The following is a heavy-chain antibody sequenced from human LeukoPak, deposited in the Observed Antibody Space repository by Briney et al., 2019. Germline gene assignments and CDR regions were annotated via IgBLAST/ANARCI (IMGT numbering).Heavy chain of an antibody. Sequence: RASVKVSCKASGYTFTGYYMHWVRQAPGQGLEWMGWINPNSGGTYYAQKFQGRVTMTRDTSISTAYMELSRLRSDDTAVYYCARVSDFWSGPDYWGQGTLVTVSS. CDR1: GYTFTGYY. CDR2: INPNSGGT. J-gene: IGHJ4*02. D-gene: IGHD3-3*01. V-gene: IGHV1-2*02. CDR3: ARVSDFWSGPDY.